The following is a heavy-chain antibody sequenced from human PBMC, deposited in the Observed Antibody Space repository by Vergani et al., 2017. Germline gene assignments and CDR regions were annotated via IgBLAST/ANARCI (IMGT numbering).Heavy chain of an antibody. CDR2: ISTNGGTT. Sequence: ELQLVESGGGLVQPGGSLRLSCSTFGFTFSSYAMYWVRQAPGKGLEFVSSISTNGGTTYYADSVKGIFTISRDNSESTLHLQMTSLRAEDTAVYYCANIAAPGPRGRGTGNWGQGTLVTVSS. CDR3: ANIAAPGPRGRGTGN. J-gene: IGHJ4*02. CDR1: GFTFSSYA. V-gene: IGHV3-64D*06. D-gene: IGHD6-13*01.